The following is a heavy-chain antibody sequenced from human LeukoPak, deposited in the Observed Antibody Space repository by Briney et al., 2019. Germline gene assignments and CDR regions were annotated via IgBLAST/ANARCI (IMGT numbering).Heavy chain of an antibody. CDR3: AKDSVENRGSYPGSSDY. V-gene: IGHV3-13*01. D-gene: IGHD1-26*01. CDR2: IGTAGET. CDR1: GFTFSSYD. J-gene: IGHJ4*02. Sequence: PGGALILSCAASGFTFSSYDMYWVRQATGKGLEWCSAIGTAGETYYPGSAKGRFTISRENATNSLYLQMNSLRAEDTAVYYCAKDSVENRGSYPGSSDYWGQGTLVTVSS.